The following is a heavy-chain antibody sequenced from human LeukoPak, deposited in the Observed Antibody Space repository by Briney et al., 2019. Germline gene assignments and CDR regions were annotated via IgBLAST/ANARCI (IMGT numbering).Heavy chain of an antibody. Sequence: NTSETLSLTCTVSGGSISSYYWSWIRQPPGKGLEWIGYIYYSGSTNYNPSLKSRVTISVDTSKNQFSLKLSSVTAADTAVYYCARGPANLYYYDSSGYYYDYWGQGTLVTVSS. D-gene: IGHD3-22*01. CDR2: IYYSGST. V-gene: IGHV4-59*12. J-gene: IGHJ4*02. CDR1: GGSISSYY. CDR3: ARGPANLYYYDSSGYYYDY.